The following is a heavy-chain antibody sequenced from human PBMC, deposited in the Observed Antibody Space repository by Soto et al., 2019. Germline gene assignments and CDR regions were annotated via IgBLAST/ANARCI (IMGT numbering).Heavy chain of an antibody. CDR1: GYTFTGYY. V-gene: IGHV1-2*02. D-gene: IGHD2-15*01. CDR3: ARLVVVYNWFDP. J-gene: IGHJ5*02. Sequence: QVQLVQSGAEVTKPGASVKVSCKASGYTFTGYYMHCVRQAPGKGLEWMGWINPNSGGTNYAQKFQGRVTMTRDTSISTAYMELSRLRSYNTAVYYCARLVVVYNWFDPWGQGTLVTVSS. CDR2: INPNSGGT.